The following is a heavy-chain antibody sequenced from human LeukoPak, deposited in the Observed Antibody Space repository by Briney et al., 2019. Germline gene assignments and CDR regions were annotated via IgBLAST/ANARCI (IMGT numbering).Heavy chain of an antibody. V-gene: IGHV3-21*01. D-gene: IGHD2-2*01. CDR1: GFTFSSYS. CDR3: ARGEGTSGPIDY. Sequence: PGGSLRLSCAASGFTFSSYSMNWVRQAPGKGLEWVSSISRSGSYIYYADSLKGRFTISRDNAKNSLFLQMNSLRAEDTAVYYCARGEGTSGPIDYWGQGTLVTVSS. J-gene: IGHJ4*02. CDR2: ISRSGSYI.